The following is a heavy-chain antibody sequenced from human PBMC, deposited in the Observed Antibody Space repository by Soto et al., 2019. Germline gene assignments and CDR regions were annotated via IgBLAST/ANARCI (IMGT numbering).Heavy chain of an antibody. J-gene: IGHJ6*02. CDR1: GGSLSGYY. D-gene: IGHD5-12*01. Sequence: PSGTLSLTCAVYGGSLSGYYWSWIRQPSGKGLEWIGEINHSGSTNCNPSLKSRVTISVDTSKNQFSLKLSSVTAADTAVYYCARGRWLRRRYYYGMDGWGQGNTVTLPS. CDR3: ARGRWLRRRYYYGMDG. CDR2: INHSGST. V-gene: IGHV4-34*01.